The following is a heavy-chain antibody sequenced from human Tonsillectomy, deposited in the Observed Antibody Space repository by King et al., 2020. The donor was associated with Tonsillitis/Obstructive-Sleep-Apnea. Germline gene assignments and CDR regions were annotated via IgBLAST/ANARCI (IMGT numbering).Heavy chain of an antibody. V-gene: IGHV4-59*01. D-gene: IGHD2-2*01. CDR1: GDSISNYY. CDR3: ARAGCSGTTCNWYFDL. Sequence: QLQESGPGLVKSSETLSLTCTVSGDSISNYYWTWIRQPPGKGLEWIGYVQPSGSTTYNSSLKSRVTISRDTSKNQPSLKLSSVNAADTAVYYCARAGCSGTTCNWYFDLWGHGTLVTVSS. CDR2: VQPSGST. J-gene: IGHJ2*01.